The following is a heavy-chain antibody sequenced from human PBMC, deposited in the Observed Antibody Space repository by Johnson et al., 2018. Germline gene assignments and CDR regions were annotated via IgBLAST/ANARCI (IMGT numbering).Heavy chain of an antibody. V-gene: IGHV4-59*02. CDR2: IYYSGST. Sequence: QVQLQESGPGLVKPSETLSLTCTVSGGSVSSYYWSWIRQPPGKGLEWIGYIYYSGSTNYNPSLKSRVTITVDTSKNQLSLKLSSVTAADTAVDYCARDRRDPNYNYGMDVWGQGTTVTVSS. CDR1: GGSVSSYY. CDR3: ARDRRDPNYNYGMDV. J-gene: IGHJ6*02.